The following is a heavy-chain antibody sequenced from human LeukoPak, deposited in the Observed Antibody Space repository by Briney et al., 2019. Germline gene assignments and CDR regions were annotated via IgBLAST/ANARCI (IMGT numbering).Heavy chain of an antibody. CDR2: ISAYNGNT. J-gene: IGHJ5*02. CDR3: ARVGSSGWYWRRTDGGWFDP. D-gene: IGHD6-19*01. V-gene: IGHV1-18*01. CDR1: GYTFTSYG. Sequence: ASVKVSCKASGYTFTSYGISWVRQAPGQGLEWMGWISAYNGNTNYAQTLQGRVTMTTDTSTSTAYMELRSLRSDDTAVYYCARVGSSGWYWRRTDGGWFDPWGQGTLVTVSS.